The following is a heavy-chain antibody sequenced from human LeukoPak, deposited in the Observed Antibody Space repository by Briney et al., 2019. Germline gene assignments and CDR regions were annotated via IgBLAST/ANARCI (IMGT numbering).Heavy chain of an antibody. J-gene: IGHJ4*02. CDR3: ARGTVPYCSGGSCYLYYFDN. CDR2: NNHSGST. V-gene: IGHV4-34*01. Sequence: ETLSLTCTVSGGSISSYYWTWIRQPPGKGLEWIGENNHSGSTNYSPSLKSRVTISVDTSKNQFSLKLSSVTAADTAVYYCARGTVPYCSGGSCYLYYFDNWGQGTLVTVSS. D-gene: IGHD2-15*01. CDR1: GGSISSYY.